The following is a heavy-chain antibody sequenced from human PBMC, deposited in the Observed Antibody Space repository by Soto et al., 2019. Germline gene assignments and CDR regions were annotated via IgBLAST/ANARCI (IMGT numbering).Heavy chain of an antibody. D-gene: IGHD2-2*01. CDR2: ISAYNGNT. CDR3: ARDLVFSAAAMNTHFDY. V-gene: IGHV1-18*01. Sequence: GASVKVSCKASGYTFTSYGISWVRQAPGQGLEWMGWISAYNGNTNYAQKLQGRVTMTTDTSTSTAYMELRSLRSDDTAVYYCARDLVFSAAAMNTHFDYWGQGTLVTVSS. CDR1: GYTFTSYG. J-gene: IGHJ4*02.